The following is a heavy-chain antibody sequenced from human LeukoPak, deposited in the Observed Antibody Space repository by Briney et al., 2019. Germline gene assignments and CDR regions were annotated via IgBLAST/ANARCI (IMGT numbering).Heavy chain of an antibody. V-gene: IGHV3-23*01. J-gene: IGHJ4*02. CDR2: ITASGGNT. D-gene: IGHD2-2*03. CDR1: GFTFSSYA. CDR3: AKTGYCSSTSCSIYYFDY. Sequence: PGGSLRLSCAASGFTFSSYAMGWVRQAPGKGLEWVSAITASGGNTYYADSVKGRFTISRDNSKNTLYLQMNSLRAEDTAVYYCAKTGYCSSTSCSIYYFDYWGQGTLVTVSS.